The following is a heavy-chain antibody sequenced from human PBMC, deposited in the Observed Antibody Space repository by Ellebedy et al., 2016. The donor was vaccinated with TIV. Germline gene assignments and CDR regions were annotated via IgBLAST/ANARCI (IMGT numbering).Heavy chain of an antibody. D-gene: IGHD4-23*01. CDR1: GGSISSYY. Sequence: SETLSLXXTVSGGSISSYYWSWIRQPPGKGLEWIGYIYYSGSTNYNPSLKSRVTISVDTSKNQFSLKLSSVTAADTAVYYCARVDYGGNSVDYWGQGTLVTVSS. CDR2: IYYSGST. J-gene: IGHJ4*02. V-gene: IGHV4-59*01. CDR3: ARVDYGGNSVDY.